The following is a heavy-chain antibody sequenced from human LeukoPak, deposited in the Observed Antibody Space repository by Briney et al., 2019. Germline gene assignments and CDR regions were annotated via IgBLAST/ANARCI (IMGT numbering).Heavy chain of an antibody. V-gene: IGHV4-34*01. CDR3: ARGFHYDFWSGYYISAGSSKLYYFDY. D-gene: IGHD3-3*01. CDR2: INHSGST. CDR1: GGSFSGYY. J-gene: IGHJ4*02. Sequence: PSETLSLTCAVYGGSFSGYYWSWIRQPPGKGLEWIGEINHSGSTNYNPSLKSRVTISVDTSKNQFSLKLSSVTAADTAVYYCARGFHYDFWSGYYISAGSSKLYYFDYWGQGTLVTVSS.